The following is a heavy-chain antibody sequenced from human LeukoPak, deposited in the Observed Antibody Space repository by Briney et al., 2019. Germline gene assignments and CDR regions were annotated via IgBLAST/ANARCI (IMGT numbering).Heavy chain of an antibody. CDR3: ASFACSSGICYDYFDY. J-gene: IGHJ4*02. D-gene: IGHD2-15*01. V-gene: IGHV3-74*01. CDR1: GFTFSTFW. Sequence: PGGSLRLSCAASGFTFSTFWMHWVRQAPGKGLVWVSRITSDGSVTSYADSVKGRFTISRDNAKNTVYLQMNSLRAEDTAVYYCASFACSSGICYDYFDYWGQGNLVTVSS. CDR2: ITSDGSVT.